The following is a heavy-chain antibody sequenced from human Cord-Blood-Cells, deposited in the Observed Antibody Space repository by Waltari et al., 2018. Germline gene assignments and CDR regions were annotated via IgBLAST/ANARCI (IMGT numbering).Heavy chain of an antibody. J-gene: IGHJ4*02. Sequence: EVQLVESGGGLVQPGGSLRLSCAASGFTFSSYEMNWVRQAPGKGLEWVSYISSRGSTIYYADAVKGRFTISRDNAKNSLYLQMNSLRAEDTAVYYCAREGLELLDYWGQGTLVTVSS. CDR2: ISSRGSTI. CDR1: GFTFSSYE. V-gene: IGHV3-48*03. CDR3: AREGLELLDY. D-gene: IGHD1-7*01.